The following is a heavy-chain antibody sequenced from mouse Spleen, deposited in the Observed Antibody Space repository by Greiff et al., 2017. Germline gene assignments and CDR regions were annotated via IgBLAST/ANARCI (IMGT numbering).Heavy chain of an antibody. CDR2: IDPSDSET. Sequence: QVQLQQPGAELVRPGSSVKLSCKASGYTFTSYWMHWVKQRPIQGLEWIGNIDPSDSETHYNQKFKDKATLTVDKSSSTAYMQLSSLTSEDSAVYYCARGPHGYVPDYWGQGTTLTVSS. D-gene: IGHD2-2*01. V-gene: IGHV1-52*01. J-gene: IGHJ2*01. CDR3: ARGPHGYVPDY. CDR1: GYTFTSYW.